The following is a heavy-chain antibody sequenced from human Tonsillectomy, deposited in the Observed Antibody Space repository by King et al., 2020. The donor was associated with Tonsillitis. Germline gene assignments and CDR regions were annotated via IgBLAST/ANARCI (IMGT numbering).Heavy chain of an antibody. CDR1: GFTFSSYA. CDR2: ISGSGVST. J-gene: IGHJ4*02. D-gene: IGHD3-10*01. Sequence: VQLVESGGGLVQPGGSLRLSCAASGFTFSSYAMSWVRQAPGKGLEGVSGISGSGVSTSYADSVKGRFTISRDNSKNTLYLQMNSLRAEDTAVYYCAKLGGYYDSGSYGYFDYWGQGTLVTVSS. CDR3: AKLGGYYDSGSYGYFDY. V-gene: IGHV3-23*04.